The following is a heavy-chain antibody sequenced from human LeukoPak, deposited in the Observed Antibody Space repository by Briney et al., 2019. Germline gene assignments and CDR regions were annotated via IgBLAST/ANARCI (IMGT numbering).Heavy chain of an antibody. V-gene: IGHV4-34*01. CDR2: INHSGST. CDR1: GGSFSSYY. Sequence: PSETLSLTCAVYGGSFSSYYWSWIRQPPGKGLEWIGEINHSGSTNYNPSLKSRVTISVDTSKNQFSLKLSSVTAADTAVYYCARGRGYSHELFFDYWGQGTLVTVSS. CDR3: ARGRGYSHELFFDY. J-gene: IGHJ4*02. D-gene: IGHD5-18*01.